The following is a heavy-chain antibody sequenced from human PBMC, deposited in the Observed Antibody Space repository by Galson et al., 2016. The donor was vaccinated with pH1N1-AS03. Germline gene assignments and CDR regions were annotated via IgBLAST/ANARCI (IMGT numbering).Heavy chain of an antibody. CDR2: IKQEGSEK. V-gene: IGHV3-7*01. CDR1: GFTFSGYW. Sequence: SGFTFSGYWMSWVRQAPGKGLEWVAHIKQEGSEKYYVDSVKGRFTISRDSAKNSLYLQMNSLRAEDTAVYYCARVPYSYGMDVWGQGTTVTVSS. CDR3: ARVPYSYGMDV. J-gene: IGHJ6*02.